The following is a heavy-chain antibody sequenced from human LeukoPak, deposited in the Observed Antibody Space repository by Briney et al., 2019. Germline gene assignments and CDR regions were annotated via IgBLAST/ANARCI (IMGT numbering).Heavy chain of an antibody. V-gene: IGHV3-48*03. J-gene: IGHJ6*04. CDR1: GFTFSSYE. D-gene: IGHD3-10*02. CDR3: AELGITVIGGV. Sequence: PGGSLRLSCAASGFTFSSYEMNWVRQAPGKGLEWVSYISSSGSTIYYADSVKGRFTISRDNAKNSLYLQMNSLGAEDTAVYYCAELGITVIGGVWGKGTTVTISS. CDR2: ISSSGSTI.